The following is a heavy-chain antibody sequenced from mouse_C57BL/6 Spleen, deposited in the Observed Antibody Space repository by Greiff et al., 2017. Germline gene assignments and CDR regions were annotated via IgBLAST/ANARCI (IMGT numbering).Heavy chain of an antibody. CDR1: GFTFSDYY. D-gene: IGHD1-1*01. CDR3: ARDRDYYGSRAYFDV. CDR2: INYDGSST. Sequence: EVMLVESEGGLVQPGSSMKLSCTASGFTFSDYYMAWVRQVPEKGLEWVANINYDGSSTYYLDSLKSRFIISRDNAKNILYLQMSSLKSEDTATYYCARDRDYYGSRAYFDVWGTGTTVTVSS. J-gene: IGHJ1*03. V-gene: IGHV5-16*01.